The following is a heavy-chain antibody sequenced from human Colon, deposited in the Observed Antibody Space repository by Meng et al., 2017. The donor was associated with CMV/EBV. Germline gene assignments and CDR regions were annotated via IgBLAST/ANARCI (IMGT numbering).Heavy chain of an antibody. Sequence: GGSLRLSCAASGFTFRSYGMHWVRQAPGKGLEWVTFIRTDGSNQYYADSVKGRFTISRDNSKNTLYLQMNSLRAEDTAVYYCARARLSSKVLEWLPSYYYYGMDVWGQGTTVTVSS. V-gene: IGHV3-30*02. D-gene: IGHD3-3*01. CDR3: ARARLSSKVLEWLPSYYYYGMDV. CDR1: GFTFRSYG. J-gene: IGHJ6*02. CDR2: IRTDGSNQ.